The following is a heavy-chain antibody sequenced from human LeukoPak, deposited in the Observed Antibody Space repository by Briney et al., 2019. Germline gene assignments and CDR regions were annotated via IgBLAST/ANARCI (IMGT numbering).Heavy chain of an antibody. CDR1: GYTFTTYY. J-gene: IGHJ4*02. CDR2: INPSGGST. Sequence: ASVKVSCTASGYTFTTYYMHWVRQAPGQGLEWRGVINPSGGSTSYAQKFQGRVTMTRDTSTSTVYMELSSLRSEDTAVYYCARDPSYSSGWYYFDYWGQGTLVTVSS. D-gene: IGHD6-19*01. V-gene: IGHV1-46*01. CDR3: ARDPSYSSGWYYFDY.